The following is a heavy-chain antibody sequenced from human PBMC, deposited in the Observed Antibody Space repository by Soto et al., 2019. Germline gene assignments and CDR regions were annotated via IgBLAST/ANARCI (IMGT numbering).Heavy chain of an antibody. Sequence: SETLSLTCTVSGASITTYYWSWIRQPPGKGLEWIGYIHYSGTTNYNPSLKSRVTMSLDTSKNQFSLKLSSVTAADTAVYYCARADTIFGVVTASYYYYYMDVWGKGTTVTVSS. J-gene: IGHJ6*03. CDR2: IHYSGTT. D-gene: IGHD3-3*01. V-gene: IGHV4-59*12. CDR3: ARADTIFGVVTASYYYYYMDV. CDR1: GASITTYY.